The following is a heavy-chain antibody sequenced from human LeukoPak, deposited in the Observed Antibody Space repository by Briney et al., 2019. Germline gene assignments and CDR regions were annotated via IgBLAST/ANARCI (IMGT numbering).Heavy chain of an antibody. CDR3: ARGFVYARYDNWFDP. CDR2: IIPIFGTA. V-gene: IGHV1-69*05. CDR1: GYTFTSYD. J-gene: IGHJ5*02. Sequence: SVKVSCKASGYTFTSYDISWVRQAPGQGLEWMGGIIPIFGTANYAQKFQGRVTITTDESTSTAYMELSSLRSEDTAVYYCARGFVYARYDNWFDPWGQGTLVTVYS. D-gene: IGHD2-8*01.